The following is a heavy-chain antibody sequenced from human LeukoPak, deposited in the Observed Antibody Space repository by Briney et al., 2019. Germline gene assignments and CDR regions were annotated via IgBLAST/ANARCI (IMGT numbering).Heavy chain of an antibody. CDR1: GGSISSSSYY. CDR3: ARDLGAAWDFDY. Sequence: PSETLSLTCTVSGGSISSSSYYWGWIRQPPGKGLEWIGSIYYSGTTCYNPSLKSRVTISVDTSKNQFSLKLSSVTAADTAVYYCARDLGAAWDFDYWGQGTLVTVSS. V-gene: IGHV4-39*07. J-gene: IGHJ4*02. CDR2: IYYSGTT. D-gene: IGHD3-16*01.